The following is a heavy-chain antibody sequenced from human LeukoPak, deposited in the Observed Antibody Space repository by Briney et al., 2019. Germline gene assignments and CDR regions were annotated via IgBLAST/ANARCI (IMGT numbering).Heavy chain of an antibody. Sequence: PSETLSLTCTVSGGSISSYYWSWIRQPPGKGLEWIGYYSGATDYNPSLKSRVTFSVDTSKNLFSLKLTSVTAADTAVYFCLRFTTATFSFDYWGQGALVSVSS. V-gene: IGHV4-59*08. CDR3: LRFTTATFSFDY. D-gene: IGHD4-17*01. CDR1: GGSISSYY. CDR2: YSGAT. J-gene: IGHJ4*02.